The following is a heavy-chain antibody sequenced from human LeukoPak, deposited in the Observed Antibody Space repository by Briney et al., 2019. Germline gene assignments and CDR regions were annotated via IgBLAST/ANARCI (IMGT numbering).Heavy chain of an antibody. V-gene: IGHV4-34*01. J-gene: IGHJ4*02. CDR1: GGSFSGYY. CDR2: INHSGST. CDR3: ARLDYYDSSGYLFDY. Sequence: PSETLSLTCAVYGGSFSGYYWSWIRQPPGKGLEWIGEINHSGSTNYNPSLKSRVTISVDTSKNQFSLKLSSVTAADTAVYYCARLDYYDSSGYLFDYWGQGTLVTVSS. D-gene: IGHD3-22*01.